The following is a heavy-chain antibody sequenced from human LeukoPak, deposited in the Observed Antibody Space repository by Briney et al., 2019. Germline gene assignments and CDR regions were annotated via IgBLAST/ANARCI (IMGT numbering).Heavy chain of an antibody. CDR1: GFTFSSYS. CDR2: ISSSSSYI. Sequence: GGSLRLSCAASGFTFSSYSMNWVRQAPGKGLEWVSSISSSSSYIYYADSVKGRFTISRDNAKNSLYLQMNSLRAGDTAVYYCARDLEWGYRDAFDIWGQGTVVTVSS. J-gene: IGHJ3*02. V-gene: IGHV3-21*01. D-gene: IGHD2-15*01. CDR3: ARDLEWGYRDAFDI.